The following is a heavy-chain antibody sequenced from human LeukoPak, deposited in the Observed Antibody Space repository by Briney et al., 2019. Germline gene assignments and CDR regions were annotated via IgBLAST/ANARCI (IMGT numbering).Heavy chain of an antibody. Sequence: SETLSLTCTVSGGSISSSSYYWGWIRQPPGKGLEWIGSIYYSGSTYYNPSLKSRVTISVDTSKNQFSLKLSSVTAADTAVYYCARHFGGYSYGPPDYWGQGTLVTVSS. J-gene: IGHJ4*02. D-gene: IGHD5-18*01. V-gene: IGHV4-39*01. CDR3: ARHFGGYSYGPPDY. CDR1: GGSISSSSYY. CDR2: IYYSGST.